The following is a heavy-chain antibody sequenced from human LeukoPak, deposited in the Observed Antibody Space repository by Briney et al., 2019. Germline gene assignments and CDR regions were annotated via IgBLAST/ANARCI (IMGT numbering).Heavy chain of an antibody. CDR3: AKDNTYAFYFYMDG. CDR2: ISGSGGST. Sequence: GGSLRLSCAASGFTFSSYGMSWVRQAPGKGLEWVSAISGSGGSTYYADSVKGRFTTSRDNSKNTVYLQMNRLRAEDTAVYYCAKDNTYAFYFYMDGWGKGTTVTVSS. J-gene: IGHJ6*03. CDR1: GFTFSSYG. D-gene: IGHD2-2*01. V-gene: IGHV3-23*01.